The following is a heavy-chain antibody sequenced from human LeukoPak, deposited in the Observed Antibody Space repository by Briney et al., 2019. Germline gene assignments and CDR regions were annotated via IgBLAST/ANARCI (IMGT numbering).Heavy chain of an antibody. J-gene: IGHJ6*03. Sequence: PSETLSLTCTVSGGSISSYYWSWIRQPPGKGLEWIGYIYYSGSTNYNPSLKSRVTVSVDTSKNQFSLKLSSVTAADTAVYYCARDIKYCSGGSCYATKNSNYYYYMDVWGKGTTVTVSS. CDR2: IYYSGST. V-gene: IGHV4-59*01. D-gene: IGHD2-15*01. CDR1: GGSISSYY. CDR3: ARDIKYCSGGSCYATKNSNYYYYMDV.